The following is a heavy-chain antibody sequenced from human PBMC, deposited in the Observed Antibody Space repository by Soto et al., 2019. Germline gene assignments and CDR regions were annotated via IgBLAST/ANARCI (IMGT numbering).Heavy chain of an antibody. J-gene: IGHJ6*01. CDR1: GFTFSNAW. V-gene: IGHV3-15*01. CDR3: TTDTYYYRNYGMEV. Sequence: VGSLRLSCASSGFTFSNAWMSCVRQAPGKGLEWVGRIKSKTDGGTTDYAAPVKGRFTISRDDSKNTLYLQMNSLKTEDTAVYYCTTDTYYYRNYGMEVWGQGTTLNLSS. D-gene: IGHD3-10*01. CDR2: IKSKTDGGTT.